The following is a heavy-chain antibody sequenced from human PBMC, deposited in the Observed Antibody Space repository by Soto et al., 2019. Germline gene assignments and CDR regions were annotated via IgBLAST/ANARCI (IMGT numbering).Heavy chain of an antibody. CDR2: IYYSGST. V-gene: IGHV4-61*05. Sequence: PSETLSLTCTVSGGSISSSSYYWGWIRQPPGKGLEWIGYIYYSGSTNYNPSLKSRVTISVDTSKNQFSLKLSSVTAADTAVYYCARGSEMGALGYWGQGTLVTVSS. CDR3: ARGSEMGALGY. D-gene: IGHD1-26*01. J-gene: IGHJ4*02. CDR1: GGSISSSSYY.